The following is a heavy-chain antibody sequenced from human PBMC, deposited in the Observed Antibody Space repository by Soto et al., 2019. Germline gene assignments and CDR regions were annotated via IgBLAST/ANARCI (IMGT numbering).Heavy chain of an antibody. CDR1: GYIFTSYG. Sequence: ASVKVSCKTSGYIFTSYGIGWARQAPGQGLEWMGWINTYNGKTNYAQNLQGRVTLTTDTSTSTAYMELRSLRSNDTAIYYCAMVDVYVTPSPQDVWGKGTTVTSPQ. CDR3: AMVDVYVTPSPQDV. D-gene: IGHD3-16*01. CDR2: INTYNGKT. J-gene: IGHJ6*04. V-gene: IGHV1-18*01.